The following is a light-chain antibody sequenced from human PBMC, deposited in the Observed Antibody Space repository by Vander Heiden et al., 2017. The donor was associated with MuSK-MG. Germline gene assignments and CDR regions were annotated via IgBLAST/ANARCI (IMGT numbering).Light chain of an antibody. CDR3: CSYTSSGTYV. Sequence: QSALTQPASVSGSPGQSITISCTGTSSDVGYSKYVSWYQDNPGKAPKLIIYDVDNRPSGISNRFSGSKSGNTASLTISGLQAEDEADYYCCSYTSSGTYVFGIGTRVTVL. CDR2: DVD. J-gene: IGLJ1*01. CDR1: SSDVGYSKY. V-gene: IGLV2-14*03.